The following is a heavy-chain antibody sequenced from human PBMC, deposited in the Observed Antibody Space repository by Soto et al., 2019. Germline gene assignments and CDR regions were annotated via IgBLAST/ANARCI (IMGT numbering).Heavy chain of an antibody. CDR2: IYHSGST. Sequence: SETLSLTCAVSGGSISSGGYSWSWIRQPPGKGLEWIGYIYHSGSTYYNPSLKSRVTISVDRSKNQFSLKLSSVTAADTAVYYCALQDSSGYRGIRWGQGTLVTVSS. V-gene: IGHV4-30-2*02. J-gene: IGHJ4*02. CDR3: ALQDSSGYRGIR. CDR1: GGSISSGGYS. D-gene: IGHD3-22*01.